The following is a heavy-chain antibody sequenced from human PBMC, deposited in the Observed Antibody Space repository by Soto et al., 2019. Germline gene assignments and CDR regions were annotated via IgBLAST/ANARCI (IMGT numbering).Heavy chain of an antibody. J-gene: IGHJ6*02. Sequence: GASVKVSCKASGYTFTGYYMHWVRQAPGQGLEWMGWINPNSGGTNYAQKFQGRVTMTRDTSISTAYMELSRLRSGDTAVYYCARVNIELRYFDWSPQGMDVWGQGTTVTVSS. CDR3: ARVNIELRYFDWSPQGMDV. CDR2: INPNSGGT. CDR1: GYTFTGYY. V-gene: IGHV1-2*02. D-gene: IGHD3-9*01.